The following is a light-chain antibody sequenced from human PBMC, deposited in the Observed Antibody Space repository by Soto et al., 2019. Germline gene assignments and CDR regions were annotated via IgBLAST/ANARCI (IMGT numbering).Light chain of an antibody. Sequence: EIVMTQSPGTLSVSPGERATLSCRASQSVSTRYLAWYQQKPGQAPRLLIHGASSRATGIPDRFSGSGSGTDFTLTISRLEPEDFAVYYCQQYGSSGTFGQGTKVDIK. CDR2: GAS. V-gene: IGKV3-20*01. CDR3: QQYGSSGT. CDR1: QSVSTRY. J-gene: IGKJ1*01.